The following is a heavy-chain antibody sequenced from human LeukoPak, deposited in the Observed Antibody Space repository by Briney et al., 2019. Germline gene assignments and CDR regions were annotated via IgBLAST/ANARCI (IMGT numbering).Heavy chain of an antibody. V-gene: IGHV4-34*01. CDR2: INHSGST. D-gene: IGHD6-19*01. CDR3: ARALRGWYPYYYGMEV. Sequence: PSETLSLTCAVYGGSFSGYYWSWIRQPPGKGLEWIGEINHSGSTNYNPSLKSRVTISVDTSKNQFSLKLSSVTVADTAVYYCARALRGWYPYYYGMEVWGQGTTVTVSS. J-gene: IGHJ6*02. CDR1: GGSFSGYY.